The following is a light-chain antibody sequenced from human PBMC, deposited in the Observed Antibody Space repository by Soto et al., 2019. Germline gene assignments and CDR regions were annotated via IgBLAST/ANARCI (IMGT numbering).Light chain of an antibody. J-gene: IGKJ5*01. V-gene: IGKV3-15*01. Sequence: EIIMKQSPATLSVSPGERAPLSCRASQSVSSNLAWYQQKPGQAPRLLIYGASTRATGIPARFSGSGSGTEFTLTISSLQSEDFAVYYCQQYNNWPLTFGQGTRLEIK. CDR2: GAS. CDR3: QQYNNWPLT. CDR1: QSVSSN.